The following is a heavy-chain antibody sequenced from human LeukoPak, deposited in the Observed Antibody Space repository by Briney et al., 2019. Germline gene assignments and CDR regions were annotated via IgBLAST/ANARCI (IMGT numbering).Heavy chain of an antibody. CDR3: APGHRYGYDY. J-gene: IGHJ4*02. Sequence: PGVSLRLSCAASVLTFSDFCMHWVRQPPAKALVCVTLVKGDGRTTIYADSVKGRFTISRDNAKNTLYLQMNTQRADGSGVYYCAPGHRYGYDYWGQGVLVTVSS. D-gene: IGHD5-18*01. CDR2: VKGDGRTT. V-gene: IGHV3-74*01. CDR1: VLTFSDFC.